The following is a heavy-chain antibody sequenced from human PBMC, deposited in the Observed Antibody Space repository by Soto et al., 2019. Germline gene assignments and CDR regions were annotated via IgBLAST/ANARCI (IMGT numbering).Heavy chain of an antibody. J-gene: IGHJ3*02. CDR1: VFSLDTRTAG. V-gene: IGHV2-5*02. CDR3: AHIMIAYGEVIGLDAFEI. D-gene: IGHD3-16*02. Sequence: QITLKESGPTLVEPTQTLTLTCTFPVFSLDTRTAGVGWIRQPPGKALEWVAIIYWDNNKRYSPSLRSRLAIDKDTSKNQVVLTMTALDPVDTGTYYCAHIMIAYGEVIGLDAFEIWGQGTIVTVSS. CDR2: IYWDNNK.